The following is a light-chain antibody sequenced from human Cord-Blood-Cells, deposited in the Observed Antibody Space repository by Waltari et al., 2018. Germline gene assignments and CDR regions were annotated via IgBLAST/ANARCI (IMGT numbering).Light chain of an antibody. V-gene: IGKV1-39*01. CDR3: QQSYSTPRYT. CDR1: ESISSY. CDR2: AAS. Sequence: DIQMTQSPSSLSASVGDRVTITCRESESISSYLNWYQQKPGKAPKLLIYAASSLQSGVLLRFSGSGSGTEFTLTISSPQPEDFATYYCQQSYSTPRYTFGQGTKLEIK. J-gene: IGKJ2*01.